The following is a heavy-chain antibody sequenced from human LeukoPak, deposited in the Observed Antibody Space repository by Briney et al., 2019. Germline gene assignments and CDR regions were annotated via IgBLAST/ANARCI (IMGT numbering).Heavy chain of an antibody. CDR2: INHSGST. V-gene: IGHV4-34*01. J-gene: IGHJ5*02. D-gene: IGHD3-9*01. CDR1: GGSFSGYY. Sequence: PSETLSLTCAVDGGSFSGYYWSWIRQPPGKGLEWIGEINHSGSTNYNPSLKSRVTISVDTSKNQFSLKLSSVTAADTAVYYCARGAARASGYSVPFDPWGQGTLVTVSS. CDR3: ARGAARASGYSVPFDP.